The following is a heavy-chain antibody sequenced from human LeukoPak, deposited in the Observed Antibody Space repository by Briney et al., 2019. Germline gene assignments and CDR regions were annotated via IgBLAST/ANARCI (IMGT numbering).Heavy chain of an antibody. Sequence: KASETLSLTCNVSGVSISSSSYYWSWIRQPPGKGLEWIGEINHSGSTNYNPSLKSRVTISVDTSKNQFSLKLSSVTAADTAVYYCASTYCSSHECYYYMDVWGKGTTVTISS. V-gene: IGHV4-39*07. CDR3: ASTYCSSHECYYYMDV. CDR1: GVSISSSSYY. CDR2: INHSGST. D-gene: IGHD2-2*01. J-gene: IGHJ6*03.